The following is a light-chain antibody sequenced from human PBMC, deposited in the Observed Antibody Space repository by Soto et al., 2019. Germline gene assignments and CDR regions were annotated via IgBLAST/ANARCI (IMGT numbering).Light chain of an antibody. Sequence: EIVLTQSPATLSLSPGERATLSCRASQSVSNYLAWYQQRPGRAPRLLIYDASNRAAGVPARFSGSGSGTDFTLTISSLEPEDFAVYHCQQRSNWPLYTFGQGTKLEIK. CDR1: QSVSNY. V-gene: IGKV3-11*01. CDR3: QQRSNWPLYT. J-gene: IGKJ2*01. CDR2: DAS.